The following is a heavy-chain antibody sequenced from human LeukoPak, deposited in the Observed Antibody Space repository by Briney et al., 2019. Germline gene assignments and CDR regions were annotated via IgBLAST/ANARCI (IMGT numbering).Heavy chain of an antibody. CDR3: ARRWGNSSPFDY. CDR1: GYTFSPYW. Sequence: GGSLRLSCVASGYTFSPYWMNWVRQAPGKGLEWVSSISSSSSYIYYADSVKGRFTISRDNAKNSLYLQMNSLRAEDTAVYYCARRWGNSSPFDYWGQGTLVTVSS. V-gene: IGHV3-21*01. J-gene: IGHJ4*02. CDR2: ISSSSSYI. D-gene: IGHD6-13*01.